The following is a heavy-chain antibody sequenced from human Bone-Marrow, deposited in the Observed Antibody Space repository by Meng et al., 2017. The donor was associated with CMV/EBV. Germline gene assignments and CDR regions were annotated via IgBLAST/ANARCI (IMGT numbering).Heavy chain of an antibody. D-gene: IGHD6-25*01. V-gene: IGHV3-9*01. CDR3: AREGSGYSFDH. Sequence: GGSLRLSCAASGLLFDDYAMHWVRQVPGKGLEWVSGISWNSGNIGYADSVKGRFTISRDSAKNSVYLQMSSLRVDDTAVYYCAREGSGYSFDHWGQGTLVTVSS. J-gene: IGHJ4*02. CDR2: ISWNSGNI. CDR1: GLLFDDYA.